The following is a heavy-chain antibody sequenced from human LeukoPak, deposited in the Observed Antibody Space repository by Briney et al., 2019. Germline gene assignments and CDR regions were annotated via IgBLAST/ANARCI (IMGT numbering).Heavy chain of an antibody. V-gene: IGHV4-34*01. Sequence: SETLSLTCAVYGGSFSGYYWSWIRQPPGKGLEWIGEINHSGSTNYNPSLNSRVTMSVDTSKNQFSLKVSSVTAADMAVYYCAKFATVTIPNWIDFWGQGILVTVSS. CDR2: INHSGST. J-gene: IGHJ5*01. CDR1: GGSFSGYY. D-gene: IGHD4-17*01. CDR3: AKFATVTIPNWIDF.